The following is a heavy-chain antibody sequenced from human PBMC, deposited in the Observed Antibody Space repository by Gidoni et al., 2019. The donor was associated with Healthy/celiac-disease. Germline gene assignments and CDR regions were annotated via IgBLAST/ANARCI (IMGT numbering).Heavy chain of an antibody. Sequence: EVQLVESGGGFVQPGGSMCFSCSAPGSTFSSYAMHWVRQAPGKGLEYVSAISSNGGSTYYADSVKGRFTISRDNSKNTLYLQMSSLRAEDTAVYYCVKDPSWEWSYFDYWGQGTLVTVSS. V-gene: IGHV3-64D*09. CDR1: GSTFSSYA. CDR3: VKDPSWEWSYFDY. D-gene: IGHD3-3*01. CDR2: ISSNGGST. J-gene: IGHJ4*02.